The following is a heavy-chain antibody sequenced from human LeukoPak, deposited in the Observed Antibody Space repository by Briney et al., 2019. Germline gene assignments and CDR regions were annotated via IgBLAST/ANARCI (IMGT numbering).Heavy chain of an antibody. D-gene: IGHD6-19*01. J-gene: IGHJ4*02. CDR1: GGTFSSYA. CDR2: INPNSGGT. Sequence: ASVKVSCKASGGTFSSYAINWVRQAPGQGLEWMGWINPNSGGTNYAQKFQGRVTMTRDTSISTAYMELSRLRSDDTAMYYCARQGVIAVPGTGGLDYWGQGTLVTVSS. CDR3: ARQGVIAVPGTGGLDY. V-gene: IGHV1-2*02.